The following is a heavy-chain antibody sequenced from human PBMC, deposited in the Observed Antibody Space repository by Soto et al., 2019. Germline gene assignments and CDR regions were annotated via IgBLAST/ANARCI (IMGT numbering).Heavy chain of an antibody. D-gene: IGHD4-17*01. V-gene: IGHV3-30*18. CDR1: SFTFTSYD. CDR2: ISSDGTKK. CDR3: AKDPYGDSFF. J-gene: IGHJ4*02. Sequence: QVQLVESGGGVVQPGRSLRLSCAASSFTFTSYDLHWVRQAPGKGLEWVAFISSDGTKKYYADSVKGRFTISRDNSKNTLYLQMNSLRPEDTAVYHCAKDPYGDSFFGVQGPLLTVSS.